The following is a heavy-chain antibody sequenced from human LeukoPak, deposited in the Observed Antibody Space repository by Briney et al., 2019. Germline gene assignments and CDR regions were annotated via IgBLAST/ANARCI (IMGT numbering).Heavy chain of an antibody. CDR3: ARVPYDYVWGSYRYRAFDI. V-gene: IGHV4-34*01. CDR2: INHSGST. CDR1: GWSFSGYY. J-gene: IGHJ3*02. Sequence: SETLSLTCAVYGWSFSGYYWSWIRQPPGKGLEWIGEINHSGSTNYNPSLKSRVTISVDTSKNQFSLKLSSVTAADTAVYYCARVPYDYVWGSYRYRAFDIWGQGTMVTVSS. D-gene: IGHD3-16*02.